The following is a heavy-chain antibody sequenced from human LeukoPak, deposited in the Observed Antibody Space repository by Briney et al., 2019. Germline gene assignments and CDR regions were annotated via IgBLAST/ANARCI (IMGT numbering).Heavy chain of an antibody. CDR1: GFTFSSYA. J-gene: IGHJ3*02. CDR3: AKDLDYYDSSGYYPDAFDI. V-gene: IGHV3-23*01. Sequence: PGGSLRLSCAASGFTFSSYAMSWVRQAPGEGVEWVSAISGSGGSTYYADSVKGRFTISRDNSKNTLYLQMNSLRAEDTAVYYCAKDLDYYDSSGYYPDAFDIWGQGTMVTVSS. D-gene: IGHD3-22*01. CDR2: ISGSGGST.